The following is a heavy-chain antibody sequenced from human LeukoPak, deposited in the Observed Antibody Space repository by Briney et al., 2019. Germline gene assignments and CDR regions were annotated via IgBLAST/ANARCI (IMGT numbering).Heavy chain of an antibody. CDR2: IYYSGST. D-gene: IGHD3-16*02. Sequence: SETLSLTCTVSGGSISSSSYYWGWIRQPPGKGLEWIGSIYYSGSTYYNPSLKSRVTISVDTSKNQFSLNLSSVTAADTAVYYCARHELSPNYFDYWGQGTLVTVSS. J-gene: IGHJ4*02. CDR1: GGSISSSSYY. CDR3: ARHELSPNYFDY. V-gene: IGHV4-39*01.